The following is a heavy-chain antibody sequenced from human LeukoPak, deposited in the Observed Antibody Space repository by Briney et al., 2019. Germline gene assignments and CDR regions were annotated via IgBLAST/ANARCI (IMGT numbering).Heavy chain of an antibody. J-gene: IGHJ4*02. CDR2: INWYGGST. CDR1: GFTFDDYG. Sequence: GGSLRLSCAASGFTFDDYGMSWVRQAPGKGLEWVSGINWYGGSTGYADSVKGRFTISRDNAKNSLYLQMNSLRAEDTALYYCARGSYYYDSSGYPFDYWGQGTLVTVSS. V-gene: IGHV3-20*04. CDR3: ARGSYYYDSSGYPFDY. D-gene: IGHD3-22*01.